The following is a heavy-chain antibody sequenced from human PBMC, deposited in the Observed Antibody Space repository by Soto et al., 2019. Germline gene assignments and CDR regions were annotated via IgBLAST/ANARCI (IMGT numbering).Heavy chain of an antibody. J-gene: IGHJ3*02. CDR2: INPATGAA. V-gene: IGHV1-2*02. CDR1: GYPVTAYY. D-gene: IGHD3-3*01. Sequence: QLHLVQSGAVVKKPGASVTVSCSASGYPVTAYYMHWVRQAPGRGLEWMGGINPATGAAKDTQTSRGRVTMTRDASTGKVFMELSGLTAEDTAGFYCARGGGVGVAGSAAFDMWGQGTLVTVSS. CDR3: ARGGGVGVAGSAAFDM.